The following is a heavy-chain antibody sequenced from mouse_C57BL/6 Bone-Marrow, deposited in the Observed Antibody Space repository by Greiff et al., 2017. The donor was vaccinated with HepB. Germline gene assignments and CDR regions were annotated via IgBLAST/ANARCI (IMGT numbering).Heavy chain of an antibody. CDR1: GYTFTSYW. CDR3: ARAPRL. J-gene: IGHJ2*01. CDR2: IDPSDSYT. Sequence: QVQLKQPGAELVKPGASVKLSCKASGYTFTSYWMQWVKQRPGQGLEWIGEIDPSDSYTNYNQKFKGKATLTVDTSSSTAYMQLSSLTSEDSAVYYCARAPRLWGQGTTLTVSS. V-gene: IGHV1-50*01.